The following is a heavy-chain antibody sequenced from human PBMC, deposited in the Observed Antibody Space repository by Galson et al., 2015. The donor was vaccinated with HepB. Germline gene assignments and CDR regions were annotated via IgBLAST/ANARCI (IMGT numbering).Heavy chain of an antibody. Sequence: QSGAEVKKPGESLKISCKGSGYSFTSYWIGWVRQMPGKGLEWMGIIYPGDSDTRYSPSFQGQVTISADKSISTAYLQWSSLKASDTAMYYCARLLYYYGSGSYSPSVWYFDLWGRGTLVTVSS. V-gene: IGHV5-51*01. D-gene: IGHD3-10*01. CDR3: ARLLYYYGSGSYSPSVWYFDL. CDR2: IYPGDSDT. CDR1: GYSFTSYW. J-gene: IGHJ2*01.